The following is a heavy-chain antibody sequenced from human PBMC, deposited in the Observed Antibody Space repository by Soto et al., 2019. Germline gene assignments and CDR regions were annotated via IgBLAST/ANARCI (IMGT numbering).Heavy chain of an antibody. CDR1: GAIVTSGENY. V-gene: IGHV4-30-4*08. CDR2: IYDSGVT. Sequence: SETMSLTCSVSGAIVTSGENYWSWVRQPPGKGLEWLGYIYDSGVTSYTPALKSRVTLSLDRPNNQVSLKLRSVTAADTAVYFCVKDLEHGETGNVLGNGTLVT. D-gene: IGHD7-27*01. J-gene: IGHJ3*01. CDR3: VKDLEHGETGNV.